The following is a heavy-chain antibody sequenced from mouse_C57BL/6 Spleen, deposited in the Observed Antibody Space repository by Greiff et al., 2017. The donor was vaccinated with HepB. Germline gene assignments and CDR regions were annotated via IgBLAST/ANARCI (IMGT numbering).Heavy chain of an antibody. CDR2: IWSGGST. D-gene: IGHD2-4*01. Sequence: VQLKESGPGLVQPSQSLSITCTVSGFSFTSYGVHWVRQSPGKGLEWLGVIWSGGSTDYNAAFISRLSISKDNSKSQVFFKMNSLQADDTAIYYCARNLGLRRSGFAYWGQGTLVTVSA. CDR1: GFSFTSYG. V-gene: IGHV2-2*01. CDR3: ARNLGLRRSGFAY. J-gene: IGHJ3*01.